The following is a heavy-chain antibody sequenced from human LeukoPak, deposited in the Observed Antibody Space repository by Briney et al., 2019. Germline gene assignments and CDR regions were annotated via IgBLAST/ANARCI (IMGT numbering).Heavy chain of an antibody. CDR1: GGTFSSYA. J-gene: IGHJ6*03. CDR3: ARGSVFVGAMARYYYYYMDV. D-gene: IGHD1-26*01. CDR2: IIPIFGTA. V-gene: IGHV1-69*13. Sequence: ASVKVSCKASGGTFSSYAISWVRQAPVQGLEWMGGIIPIFGTANYAQKFQGRVTITADESTSTAYMELSSLRSEDTAVYYCARGSVFVGAMARYYYYYMDVWGKGTTVTVSS.